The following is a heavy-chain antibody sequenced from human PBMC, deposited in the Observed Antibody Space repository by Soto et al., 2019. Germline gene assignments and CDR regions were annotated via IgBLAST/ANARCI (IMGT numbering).Heavy chain of an antibody. Sequence: GGSLRLSCEASGFTFSTYAMSWVRQAPGKGLEWVLGISGSGDRTHYADSVKGRFSISRDNSQNTLHLQMNSLRAEDTAVYYCAKASTYEYVWGSFRYYFDHWGQGALVTVSS. V-gene: IGHV3-23*01. CDR1: GFTFSTYA. J-gene: IGHJ4*02. CDR2: ISGSGDRT. D-gene: IGHD3-16*02. CDR3: AKASTYEYVWGSFRYYFDH.